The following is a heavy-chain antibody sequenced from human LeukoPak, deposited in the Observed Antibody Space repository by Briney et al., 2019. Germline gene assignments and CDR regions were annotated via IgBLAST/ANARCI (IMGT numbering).Heavy chain of an antibody. CDR1: GDSVSSKYAA. J-gene: IGHJ4*02. V-gene: IGHV6-1*01. Sequence: SQTLSLTCAITGDSVSSKYAAWNWIRQSPSRGLEWLGRTYFRFQWSTEYGISVKGRITISPDTSRNQFSLHLKSVTPEDTAVYFCARDLSETASLDHWGQGTLVTVSS. CDR2: TYFRFQWST. D-gene: IGHD1-1*01. CDR3: ARDLSETASLDH.